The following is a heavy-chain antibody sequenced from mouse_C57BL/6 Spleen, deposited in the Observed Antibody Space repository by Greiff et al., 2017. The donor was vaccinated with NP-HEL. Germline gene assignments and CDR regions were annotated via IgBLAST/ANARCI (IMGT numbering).Heavy chain of an antibody. Sequence: DVHLVESGGGLVKPGGSLKLSCAASGFTFSSYAMSWVRQTPEKRLEWVATISDGGSYTYYPDNVKGRFTISRDNAKNNLYLQMSHLKSEDTAMYYCARDDYGGYAMDYWGQGTSVTVSS. CDR2: ISDGGSYT. D-gene: IGHD2-4*01. J-gene: IGHJ4*01. CDR1: GFTFSSYA. CDR3: ARDDYGGYAMDY. V-gene: IGHV5-4*01.